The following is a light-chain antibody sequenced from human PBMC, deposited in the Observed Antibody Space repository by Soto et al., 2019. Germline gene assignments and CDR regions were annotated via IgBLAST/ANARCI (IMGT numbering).Light chain of an antibody. CDR2: EVS. J-gene: IGLJ1*01. CDR3: SSYAGSNNLGV. Sequence: QSALAQPPSASGSPGQSVTISCTGTSSDVGGFNYVSWYQQHPGKAPKVIIYEVSKRPSGVPDRFSGSKSGSTASLTVSGLQAEDEADYYCSSYAGSNNLGVFGTGTKVTVL. V-gene: IGLV2-8*01. CDR1: SSDVGGFNY.